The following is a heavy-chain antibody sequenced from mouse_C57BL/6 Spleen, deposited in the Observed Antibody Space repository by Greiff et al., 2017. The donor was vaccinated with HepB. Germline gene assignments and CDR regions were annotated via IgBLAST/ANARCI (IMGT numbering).Heavy chain of an antibody. V-gene: IGHV5-4*01. CDR2: ISDGGSYT. D-gene: IGHD4-1*01. J-gene: IGHJ2*01. CDR3: ARERRTAYYFDY. CDR1: GFTFSSYA. Sequence: EVKLMESGGGLVKPGGSLKLSCAASGFTFSSYAMSWVRQTPEKRLEWVATISDGGSYTYYPDNVKGRFTISRDNAKNNLYLQMSHLKSEDTAIDYCARERRTAYYFDYWGQGTTLTVSS.